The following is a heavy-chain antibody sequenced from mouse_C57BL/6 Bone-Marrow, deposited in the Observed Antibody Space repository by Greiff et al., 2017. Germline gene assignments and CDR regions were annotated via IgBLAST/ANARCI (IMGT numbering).Heavy chain of an antibody. D-gene: IGHD2-1*01. V-gene: IGHV1-61*01. CDR1: GYTFTSYW. CDR3: ARGYYGNDYFDY. J-gene: IGHJ2*01. CDR2: IYPSDSDT. Sequence: VQLQQSGAELVRPGSSVKLSCKASGYTFTSYWMDWVQQRPGQGLEWIGNIYPSDSDTHYNQKFKDKATLTIDKSSSTDYMQLSSLTFEDSAVDNCARGYYGNDYFDYWGQGTTLTVSA.